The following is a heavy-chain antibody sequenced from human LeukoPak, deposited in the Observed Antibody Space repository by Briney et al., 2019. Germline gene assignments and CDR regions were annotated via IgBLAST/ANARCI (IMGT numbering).Heavy chain of an antibody. V-gene: IGHV3-11*06. Sequence: GPLRLSCAASGFTFSYYYMSWLRQAPGKGLEWVSYISSSSSYTYYADFVKGRITISRDNAKNALHMQRNSLRAEDRAVYYCARSLKRGDAFDIWGQGTMVSVPS. D-gene: IGHD5-24*01. J-gene: IGHJ3*02. CDR1: GFTFSYYY. CDR2: ISSSSSYT. CDR3: ARSLKRGDAFDI.